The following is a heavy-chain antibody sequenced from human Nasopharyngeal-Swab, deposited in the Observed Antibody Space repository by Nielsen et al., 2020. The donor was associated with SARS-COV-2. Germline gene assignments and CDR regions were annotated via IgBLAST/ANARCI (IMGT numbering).Heavy chain of an antibody. V-gene: IGHV3-7*01. D-gene: IGHD3-22*01. Sequence: GESLKISCAASAFTFSGYWMNWVRQAPGKGLEWVASIKQDGSEKYYVDSVKGRFTISRDNAKNSLYLQMNSLRVEDTAVYYCARVPGGYDSSGYYFDQWGQGTLATVSS. CDR1: AFTFSGYW. J-gene: IGHJ4*02. CDR2: IKQDGSEK. CDR3: ARVPGGYDSSGYYFDQ.